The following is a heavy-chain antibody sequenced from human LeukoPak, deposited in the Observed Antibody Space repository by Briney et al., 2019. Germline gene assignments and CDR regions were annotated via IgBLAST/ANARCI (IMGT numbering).Heavy chain of an antibody. J-gene: IGHJ4*02. D-gene: IGHD3-16*01. CDR1: GYTFTGYH. CDR3: ARVEGPTYYFDY. Sequence: ASVKVSCKASGYTFTGYHMRWVRQAPGQGLEWMGWICAYNGNTNYAQKLQGRVTMTTDTSTSTAYMELRSLRSDDTAVYYCARVEGPTYYFDYWGQGTLVTVSS. CDR2: ICAYNGNT. V-gene: IGHV1-18*04.